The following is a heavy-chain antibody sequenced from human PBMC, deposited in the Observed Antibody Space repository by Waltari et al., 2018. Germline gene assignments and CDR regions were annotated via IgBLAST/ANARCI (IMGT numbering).Heavy chain of an antibody. CDR3: AREGGSGADAFDI. CDR2: IRSSGSTR. D-gene: IGHD3-10*01. V-gene: IGHV3-48*04. J-gene: IGHJ3*02. Sequence: EVQLVESGGGLVQPGGSLRLSCAASGFTFSSYTMNWVRQAPGKGLEWVAYIRSSGSTRYYADSVKGRFTISRDNAKNSLYLQMNSLRVEDTAVFYCAREGGSGADAFDIWGQGTMVTVSS. CDR1: GFTFSSYT.